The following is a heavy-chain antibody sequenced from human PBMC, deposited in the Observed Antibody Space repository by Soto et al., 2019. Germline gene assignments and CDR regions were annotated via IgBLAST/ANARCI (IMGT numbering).Heavy chain of an antibody. CDR2: INPNSGGT. CDR3: ARDPTAGYDFWSCYLLQRPQPSFDP. Sequence: GASVKVSCKASGYTFTGYYMHWVRQAPGQGLEWMGWINPNSGGTNYAQKFQGRVTMTRDTSISTAYMELSRLRSDDTAVYYCARDPTAGYDFWSCYLLQRPQPSFDPSGPGTLVTVS. J-gene: IGHJ5*02. D-gene: IGHD3-3*01. CDR1: GYTFTGYY. V-gene: IGHV1-2*02.